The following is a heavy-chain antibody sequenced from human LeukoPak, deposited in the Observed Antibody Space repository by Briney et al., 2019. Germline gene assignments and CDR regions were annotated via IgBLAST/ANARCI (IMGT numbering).Heavy chain of an antibody. Sequence: ASVKVSCKASGYTFTGYYMHWVRQAPGQGLEWMGRINPNSGGTNYAQKFQGRVTMTRDTSISTAYMELSRLRSDDTAVYYCAKDLPVGSRPYYGYFDCWGQGTLVTVSS. CDR2: INPNSGGT. J-gene: IGHJ4*02. CDR3: AKDLPVGSRPYYGYFDC. CDR1: GYTFTGYY. D-gene: IGHD3-22*01. V-gene: IGHV1-2*06.